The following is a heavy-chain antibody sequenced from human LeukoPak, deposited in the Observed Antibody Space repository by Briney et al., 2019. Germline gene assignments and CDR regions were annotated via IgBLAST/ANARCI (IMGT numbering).Heavy chain of an antibody. D-gene: IGHD6-13*01. V-gene: IGHV4-39*07. CDR1: SGSIRSGNYY. CDR3: AAYSSSWSYYFDN. CDR2: IYYSGST. Sequence: SETLSLTCTVSSGSIRSGNYYWGWIRQPPGKGLEWIGTIYYSGSTYYHPTLKSRVSMSVDRSKDQFSLRLSSVTAADTAVYFCAAYSSSWSYYFDNWGQGTLVTVSS. J-gene: IGHJ4*02.